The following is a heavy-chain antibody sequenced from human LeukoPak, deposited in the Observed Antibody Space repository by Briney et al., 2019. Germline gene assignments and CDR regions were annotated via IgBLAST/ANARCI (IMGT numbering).Heavy chain of an antibody. CDR2: IYSDGGT. D-gene: IGHD6-19*01. J-gene: IGHJ4*02. CDR3: ARGSSGPAF. V-gene: IGHV3-53*01. Sequence: GGSLRLSCAASGFTFSNSYMSWVRQAPGKGLEWVSVIYSDGGTFYSDSVKGRFTISRDYSKNTLYLQMNSLSADDTAVYYCARGSSGPAFWGQGTLVTVSS. CDR1: GFTFSNSY.